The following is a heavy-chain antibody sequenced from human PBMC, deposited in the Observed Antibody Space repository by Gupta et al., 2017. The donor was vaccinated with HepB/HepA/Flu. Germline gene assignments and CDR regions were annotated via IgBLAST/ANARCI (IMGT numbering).Heavy chain of an antibody. V-gene: IGHV3-30*18. J-gene: IGHJ6*02. CDR2: ISYDGSNK. D-gene: IGHD5-24*01. CDR3: AKTQMSYYYYGMDV. Sequence: QVQLVESGGGVVQPGRSLRLSCAASGFTFSSYGMHWVRQAPGKGLGWVAVISYDGSNKYYEEAVKGRFTISRDNSKNTLYLQMNSRRAEDTAVYYCAKTQMSYYYYGMDVWGQGTTVTVSS. CDR1: GFTFSSYG.